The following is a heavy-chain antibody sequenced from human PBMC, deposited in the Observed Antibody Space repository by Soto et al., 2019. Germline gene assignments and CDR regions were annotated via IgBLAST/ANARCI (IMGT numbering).Heavy chain of an antibody. CDR3: ARGRFRRTWFDP. Sequence: QVQLVQSGAEMKKPGDSVKVSCKASGYTFSDYDINWVRQAAGQGLEWMGWMNPYSGNTGYAQKFQGRVTMTTDTSITTAYLELSSLTFEDTAIYYCARGRFRRTWFDPWGQGTLVTVSS. CDR1: GYTFSDYD. CDR2: MNPYSGNT. V-gene: IGHV1-8*01. J-gene: IGHJ5*02. D-gene: IGHD3-16*01.